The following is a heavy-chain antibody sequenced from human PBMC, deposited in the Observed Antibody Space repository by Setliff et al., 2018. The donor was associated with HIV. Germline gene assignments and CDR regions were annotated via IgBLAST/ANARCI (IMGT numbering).Heavy chain of an antibody. Sequence: SGPTLVNPTQTLTLTCTFSGFSLSTSGMCVTWIRQPPGKALEWLARIDWDGDTYYSTSLKTRLTISKDTSKNQVVLTMTDMDPVDTATYYCARTRPTFGGVIENAFDIWGQGKMVTV. J-gene: IGHJ3*02. D-gene: IGHD3-16*02. V-gene: IGHV2-70*11. CDR3: ARTRPTFGGVIENAFDI. CDR1: GFSLSTSGMC. CDR2: IDWDGDT.